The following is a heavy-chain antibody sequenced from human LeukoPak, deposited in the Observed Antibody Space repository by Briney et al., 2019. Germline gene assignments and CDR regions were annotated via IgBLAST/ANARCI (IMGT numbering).Heavy chain of an antibody. V-gene: IGHV3-74*01. Sequence: GGSLRLSCAASGFDFSSNWMHWVRHAPGQGLVWVSRIKGDGISTNYADSVKGRFTISRDIAKNTLYLQMNSLRAEDTAVYYCARSSTMIAFDYWGQGTLVTVSS. CDR2: IKGDGIST. CDR1: GFDFSSNW. CDR3: ARSSTMIAFDY. J-gene: IGHJ4*02. D-gene: IGHD3-22*01.